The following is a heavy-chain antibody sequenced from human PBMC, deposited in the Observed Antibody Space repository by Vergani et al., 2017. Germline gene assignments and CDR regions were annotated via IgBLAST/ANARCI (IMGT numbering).Heavy chain of an antibody. V-gene: IGHV4-34*10. CDR3: ARYSGGRWPTSAFFDY. Sequence: QVQLQESGPGLVKPSETLSLTCTVSGGSISSYYWRWIRQPPGKGLEWIGEINHSGSTNYNPSLKSRVTISVDTSKNQFSLKLSSVTAADTAVYYCARYSGGRWPTSAFFDYWGQGTLVTVSS. D-gene: IGHD3-16*01. J-gene: IGHJ4*02. CDR1: GGSISSYY. CDR2: INHSGST.